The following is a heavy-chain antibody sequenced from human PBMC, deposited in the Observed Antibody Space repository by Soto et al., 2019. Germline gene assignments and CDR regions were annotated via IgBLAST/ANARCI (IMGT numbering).Heavy chain of an antibody. CDR1: GYTFTDHA. Sequence: ASVKVSCKASGYTFTDHAIHWVRQAPGQGLEWLGWINAGKGDTKYPQRFQGRVTITRDTSASTAYMELSSLRSEDTAVDYCARNILGGTTDFWAPGIPVTVSS. CDR2: INAGKGDT. V-gene: IGHV1-3*01. CDR3: ARNILGGTTDF. J-gene: IGHJ4*02. D-gene: IGHD1-7*01.